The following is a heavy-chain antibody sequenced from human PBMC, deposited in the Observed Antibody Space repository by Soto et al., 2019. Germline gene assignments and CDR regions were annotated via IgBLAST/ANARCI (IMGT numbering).Heavy chain of an antibody. D-gene: IGHD5-18*01. CDR1: GGSISSEGYY. CDR2: IYYSGST. J-gene: IGHJ4*02. V-gene: IGHV4-31*03. CDR3: ARGRGYSYGPYYFDY. Sequence: SETLSLTCTVSGGSISSEGYYWSWFRQPPGKGLEWIGDIYYSGSTYYHPSLKSRLTMSGDTSKSQFSLKLSSVTAADTAVYFCARGRGYSYGPYYFDYWGQGTLVTVSS.